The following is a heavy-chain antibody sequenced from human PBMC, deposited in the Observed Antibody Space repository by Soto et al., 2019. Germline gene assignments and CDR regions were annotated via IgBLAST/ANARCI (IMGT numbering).Heavy chain of an antibody. J-gene: IGHJ4*02. CDR2: IKQDGSEK. CDR3: ARDTGPDFWSGYYTIGYYFDY. V-gene: IGHV3-7*01. Sequence: GGSLRLSCGASGFTFSSYWMSWVRQAPGKGLEWVANIKQDGSEKYYVDSVKGRFTISRDNAKNSLYLQMNSLRAEDTAVYYCARDTGPDFWSGYYTIGYYFDYWGQGTLVTVSS. CDR1: GFTFSSYW. D-gene: IGHD3-3*01.